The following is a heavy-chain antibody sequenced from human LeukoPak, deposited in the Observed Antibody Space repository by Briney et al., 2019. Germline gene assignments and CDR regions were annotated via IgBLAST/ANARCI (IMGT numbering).Heavy chain of an antibody. J-gene: IGHJ6*03. D-gene: IGHD3-22*01. CDR2: INPSGST. CDR1: GGSFSGYH. V-gene: IGHV4-34*01. CDR3: ARGRHDITMIVVVMTSVSYYLDV. Sequence: SETLSLTCAVYGGSFSGYHWTWIRQSPGKGLEWIGDINPSGSTYYNPSLKSRLTISVDTSKNRFSLKLRSVTAADTAVYYCARGRHDITMIVVVMTSVSYYLDVWGKGTTVTVS.